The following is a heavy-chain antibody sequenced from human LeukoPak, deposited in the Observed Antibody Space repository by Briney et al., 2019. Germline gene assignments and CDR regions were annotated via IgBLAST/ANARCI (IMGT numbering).Heavy chain of an antibody. J-gene: IGHJ4*02. CDR2: IYHSGST. D-gene: IGHD5-18*01. CDR1: GGSISSYY. Sequence: SETLSLTCTVSGGSISSYYWSWIRQPPGKGLEWIGYIYHSGSTNYNPSLKSRVTISIDTSKNQFSLRLSSVTAADTAVYYCARDRGYSYGFDYWGQGILVTVSP. V-gene: IGHV4-59*01. CDR3: ARDRGYSYGFDY.